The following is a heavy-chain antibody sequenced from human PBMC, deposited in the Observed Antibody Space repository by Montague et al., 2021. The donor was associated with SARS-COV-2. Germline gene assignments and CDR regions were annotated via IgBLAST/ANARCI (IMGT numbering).Heavy chain of an antibody. V-gene: IGHV3-30-3*01. D-gene: IGHD3-16*02. CDR1: GFTFSSYA. CDR2: ISYDGSNK. CDR3: ARSAWGGYRDAFDI. Sequence: SLRLSLSASGFTFSSYAMHWVRQAPGKGLEWVAVISYDGSNKYYADSVKGRFTISRGNSKNTLYLQMNSLRAEDTAVYYCARSAWGGYRDAFDIWGQGTMVTVSS. J-gene: IGHJ3*02.